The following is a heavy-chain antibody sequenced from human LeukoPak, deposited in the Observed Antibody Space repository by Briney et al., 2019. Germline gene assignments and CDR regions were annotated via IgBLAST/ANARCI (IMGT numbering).Heavy chain of an antibody. CDR3: AKDRIRGNSR. D-gene: IGHD3-16*01. CDR2: ISETGGGT. V-gene: IGHV3-23*01. CDR1: GFTFSTCV. Sequence: GESLRLSCAASGFTFSTCVMSWVRQAPGKGREWVSSISETGGGTYYADSVRGRFTISRDNSKNTVYLQMNSLRAEDAAVYYCAKDRIRGNSRWGQGTLVTVSS. J-gene: IGHJ4*02.